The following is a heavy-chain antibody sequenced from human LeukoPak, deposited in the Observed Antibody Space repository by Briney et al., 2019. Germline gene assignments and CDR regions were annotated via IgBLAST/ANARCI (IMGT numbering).Heavy chain of an antibody. D-gene: IGHD6-6*01. V-gene: IGHV4-34*01. CDR3: ARAYSSSSWFDP. J-gene: IGHJ5*02. CDR1: GVSITTYY. Sequence: SETLSLTCTVSGVSITTYYWSWIRQPPGKGLEWIGEINHSGSTNYNPSLKSRVTISVDTSKNQFSLKLSSVTAADTAVYYCARAYSSSSWFDPWGQGTLVTVSS. CDR2: INHSGST.